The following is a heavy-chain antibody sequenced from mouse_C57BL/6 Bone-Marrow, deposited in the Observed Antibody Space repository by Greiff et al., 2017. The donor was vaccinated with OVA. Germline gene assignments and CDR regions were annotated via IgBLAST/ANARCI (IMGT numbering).Heavy chain of an antibody. CDR1: GFTFSDFY. J-gene: IGHJ1*03. V-gene: IGHV7-1*01. D-gene: IGHD1-1*01. Sequence: DVMLVESGGGLVQSGRSLRLSCATSGFTFSDFYMEWVRQAPGKGLEWIAASRNKANDYTTEYSASVKGRFIVSRDTSQSILYLQMNALRAEDTAIYYCARDYYYGSSWYFDVWGTGTTVTVSS. CDR3: ARDYYYGSSWYFDV. CDR2: SRNKANDYTT.